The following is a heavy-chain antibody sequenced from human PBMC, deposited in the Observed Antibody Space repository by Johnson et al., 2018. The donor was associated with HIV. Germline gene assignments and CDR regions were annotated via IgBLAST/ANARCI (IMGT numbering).Heavy chain of an antibody. CDR1: GFTFSNYA. D-gene: IGHD1-26*01. CDR2: VTYDGSKK. V-gene: IGHV3-30*04. CDR3: ARVATHAFDI. Sequence: QVQLVESGGGLVQPGGSLRLSCAASGFTFSNYAIHWVRQAPGKGLEWVAFVTYDGSKKYYADSVKGRFTISRDNSKNTLYLQMNSLRAEDTAVYYCARVATHAFDIWGQGTMVTVSS. J-gene: IGHJ3*02.